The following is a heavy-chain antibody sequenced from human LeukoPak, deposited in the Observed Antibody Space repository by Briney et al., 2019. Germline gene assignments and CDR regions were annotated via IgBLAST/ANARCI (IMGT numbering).Heavy chain of an antibody. CDR1: GYSFTSYW. CDR2: IYPGDSDT. CDR3: ARHFTMVREGVAFDI. V-gene: IGHV5-51*01. D-gene: IGHD3-10*01. J-gene: IGHJ3*02. Sequence: GESLKISCKGSGYSFTSYWIGWVRQMPGKGLEWMGIIYPGDSDTRYSPSFQGQVTISADKSISTAYLQWSSLKASDTAMYYCARHFTMVREGVAFDIWGQGTMVTVSS.